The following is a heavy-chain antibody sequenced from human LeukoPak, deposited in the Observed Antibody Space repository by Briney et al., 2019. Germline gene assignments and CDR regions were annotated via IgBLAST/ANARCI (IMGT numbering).Heavy chain of an antibody. V-gene: IGHV3-43*01. D-gene: IGHD5-12*01. CDR1: GFTFDDYT. CDR3: AREYSYSSYDHAFDI. CDR2: ISWDGGST. J-gene: IGHJ3*02. Sequence: PGGSLRLSCAASGFTFDDYTMHWVRQAPGKSLEWVTLISWDGGSTFYADSVKGRFTISRDNAKNTLYLQMNSLRAEDTAVYYCAREYSYSSYDHAFDIWGQGTMVTVSS.